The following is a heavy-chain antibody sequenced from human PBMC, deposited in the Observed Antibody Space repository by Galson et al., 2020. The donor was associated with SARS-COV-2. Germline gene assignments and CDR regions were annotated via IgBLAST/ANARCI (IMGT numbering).Heavy chain of an antibody. CDR3: ASESIVTKVVIYAFHL. J-gene: IGHJ3*01. Sequence: ASVKVSCKVSGYTLTELSMNWVRQTPGKGLEWMGGFDPHDGEMIYAQNFQGRVTMTEDSSTDTAYMELSSLTSEDTATYYCASESIVTKVVIYAFHLWGQGTMVTVS. V-gene: IGHV1-24*01. CDR2: FDPHDGEM. CDR1: GYTLTELS. D-gene: IGHD2-21*01.